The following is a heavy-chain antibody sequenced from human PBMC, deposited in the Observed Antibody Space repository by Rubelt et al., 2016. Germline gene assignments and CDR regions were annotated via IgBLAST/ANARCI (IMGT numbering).Heavy chain of an antibody. CDR2: IDSGAVNT. CDR3: VKDKTPGDGFWVFDD. D-gene: IGHD2-21*02. CDR1: GFTFSNYA. J-gene: IGHJ4*02. V-gene: IGHV3-23*01. Sequence: GGSLRLSCAASGFTFSNYAMTWVRQAPGKGLEWVSAIDSGAVNTYYADSVKGRFTISRDNSKNTLYLQMNSLRAEDTAVYYCVKDKTPGDGFWVFDDWGQGTLVTVSS.